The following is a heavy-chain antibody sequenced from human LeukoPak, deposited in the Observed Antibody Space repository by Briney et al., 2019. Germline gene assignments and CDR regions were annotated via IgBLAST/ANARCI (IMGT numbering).Heavy chain of an antibody. CDR2: ISYDGSNK. CDR1: GFTFSSYG. V-gene: IGHV3-30*18. Sequence: PGRSLRLSCAASGFTFSSYGMHWVRQAPGKGLEWVAVISYDGSNKYYADSVKGRFTISRDNSKNTLYLQMNSLRAEDTAVYYCAKDQIGELLWFGEFGTDVWGQGTTVTVSS. CDR3: AKDQIGELLWFGEFGTDV. D-gene: IGHD3-10*01. J-gene: IGHJ6*02.